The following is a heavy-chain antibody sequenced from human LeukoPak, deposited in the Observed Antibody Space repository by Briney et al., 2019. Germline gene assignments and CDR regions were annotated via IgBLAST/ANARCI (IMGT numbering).Heavy chain of an antibody. J-gene: IGHJ4*02. V-gene: IGHV3-23*01. CDR2: IIGSGGNT. Sequence: GGSLRLSCAASGFTFYTYAMTWVRQAPGKGLGWVSTIIGSGGNTFYADSVKGRFTISRDNSKNTLSLQLTSLRAEDTGIYFCARDGGHPLTSYYRAYWGQGTLVTVSS. D-gene: IGHD4-4*01. CDR1: GFTFYTYA. CDR3: ARDGGHPLTSYYRAY.